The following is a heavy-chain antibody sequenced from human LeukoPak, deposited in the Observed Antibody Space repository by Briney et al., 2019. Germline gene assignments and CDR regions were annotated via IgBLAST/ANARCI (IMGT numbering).Heavy chain of an antibody. D-gene: IGHD2-15*01. J-gene: IGHJ4*02. V-gene: IGHV1-2*02. CDR3: ARGSSGGSCPGW. CDR2: INPNSGGT. Sequence: ASVTVSFKASGYTFTGYYMHWVRQAPGQGLEWMGWINPNSGGTNYAQKFQGRVTMTRDTSISTAYMELSRVRSDDTAVYYCARGSSGGSCPGWWGQGTLVTVSS. CDR1: GYTFTGYY.